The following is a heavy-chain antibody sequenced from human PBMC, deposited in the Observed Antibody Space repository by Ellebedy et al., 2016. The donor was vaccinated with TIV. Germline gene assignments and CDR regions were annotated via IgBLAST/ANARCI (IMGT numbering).Heavy chain of an antibody. D-gene: IGHD1-26*01. CDR1: GFTFSNYA. V-gene: IGHV3-48*02. Sequence: GGSLRLXXAASGFTFSNYAMHWVRQAPGKGLEWVSYIGSGSDTIYYADSVKGRFTISRDNAKNSLFLQMNSLREEDTAVYYCVRGTDYAFDFWGQGTLVTVSS. CDR3: VRGTDYAFDF. CDR2: IGSGSDTI. J-gene: IGHJ4*02.